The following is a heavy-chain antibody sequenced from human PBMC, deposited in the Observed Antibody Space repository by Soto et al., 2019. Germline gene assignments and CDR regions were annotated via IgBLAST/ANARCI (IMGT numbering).Heavy chain of an antibody. CDR1: GYTFTNYG. CDR2: IGGYKGNT. CDR3: APHTLDTGMPSGY. J-gene: IGHJ4*02. Sequence: QVQLVQSGAEVREPGASVKVSCKASGYTFTNYGVSWVRQAPGQGLEWMGWIGGYKGNTNNAQKLQCRVTLTTDTSTSTAYMELRSLRSDDTAVYYCAPHTLDTGMPSGYWGQGTLVTVSS. D-gene: IGHD5-18*01. V-gene: IGHV1-18*01.